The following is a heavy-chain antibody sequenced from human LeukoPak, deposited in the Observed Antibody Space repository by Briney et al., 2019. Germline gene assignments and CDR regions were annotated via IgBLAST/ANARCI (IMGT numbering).Heavy chain of an antibody. CDR1: GYTFTGYY. D-gene: IGHD5-12*01. CDR2: INPNSGGT. V-gene: IGHV1-2*04. CDR3: ARERAHRLVSGYDPYYYGMDV. J-gene: IGHJ6*04. Sequence: ASVKVSCKASGYTFTGYYMHWVRQAPGQGLEWMGWINPNSGGTNYAQKFQGWVTMTRDTSISTAYMELSRLRSDDAAVYYCARERAHRLVSGYDPYYYGMDVWGKGTTVTVSS.